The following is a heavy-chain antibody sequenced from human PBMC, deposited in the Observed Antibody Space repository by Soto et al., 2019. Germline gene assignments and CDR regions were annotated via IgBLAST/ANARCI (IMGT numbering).Heavy chain of an antibody. CDR2: IYWDDDK. CDR3: AHTPYYGTGSPFDY. V-gene: IGHV2-5*02. Sequence: QITLKESGPTLVKPTQTLTLTCTFSGFSLSTSGVGVGWIRQPPGKALEWLALIYWDDDKNYSPSLKNRLTITKDPSKNQVVLSMTNMDPVDTATYYCAHTPYYGTGSPFDYWGRGTLVTVSS. CDR1: GFSLSTSGVG. J-gene: IGHJ4*02. D-gene: IGHD3-10*01.